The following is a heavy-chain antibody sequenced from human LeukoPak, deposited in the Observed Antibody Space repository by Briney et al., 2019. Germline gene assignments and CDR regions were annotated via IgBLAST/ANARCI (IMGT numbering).Heavy chain of an antibody. Sequence: SETLSLTCTVSGGSISIYYWSWIRQPPGKGLEWIGEINHSGSTNYNPSLKSRVTISVDTSKNQFSLKLSSVTAADTAVYYCARGRGGTTLDYWGQGTLVTVSS. V-gene: IGHV4-34*01. J-gene: IGHJ4*02. CDR2: INHSGST. CDR1: GGSISIYY. CDR3: ARGRGGTTLDY. D-gene: IGHD4-17*01.